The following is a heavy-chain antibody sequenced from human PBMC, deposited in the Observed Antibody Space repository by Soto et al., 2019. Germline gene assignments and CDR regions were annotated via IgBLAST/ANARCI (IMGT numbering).Heavy chain of an antibody. D-gene: IGHD3-10*01. Sequence: QVQLVQSGAEVKKPGASVKVSCKASGYTFTSYYMHWVRQAPEQGLEWMGIINPSGGSTSYAQKFQGRVTMTRDTSTSTVYMELSSLRSEDTAVYYCARDRDMNYYGSGWAFDLWGRGTLVTVSS. CDR2: INPSGGST. V-gene: IGHV1-46*01. CDR1: GYTFTSYY. CDR3: ARDRDMNYYGSGWAFDL. J-gene: IGHJ2*01.